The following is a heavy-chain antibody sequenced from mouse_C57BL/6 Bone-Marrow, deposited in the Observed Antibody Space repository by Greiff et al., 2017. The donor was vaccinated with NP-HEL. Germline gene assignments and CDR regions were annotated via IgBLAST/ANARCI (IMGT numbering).Heavy chain of an antibody. J-gene: IGHJ3*01. CDR1: GFTFNTYA. CDR2: IRSKSSNYAT. D-gene: IGHD2-1*01. Sequence: EVQRVESGGGLVQPKGSLKLSCAASGFTFNTYAMHWVRQAPGKGLEWVARIRSKSSNYATYYADSVKDRFTISRDDSQSMLYLQMNNLKTEDTAMYYCVREPHYGNYVWFAYWGQGTLVTVSA. CDR3: VREPHYGNYVWFAY. V-gene: IGHV10-3*01.